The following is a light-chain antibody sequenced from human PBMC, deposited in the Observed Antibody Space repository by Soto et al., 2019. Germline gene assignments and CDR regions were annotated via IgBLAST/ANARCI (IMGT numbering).Light chain of an antibody. CDR1: QDISTL. J-gene: IGKJ4*01. CDR2: GAS. V-gene: IGKV1D-12*01. CDR3: QQADSFPLT. Sequence: DIQMTQSPSSVSASIGDTVTITCRASQDISTLLAWYQQKPGKAPKLLIYGASTLESGVPSRFSGRGSGTDFTLTISSLQPEDFAPYFCQQADSFPLTFGGGTKVDIK.